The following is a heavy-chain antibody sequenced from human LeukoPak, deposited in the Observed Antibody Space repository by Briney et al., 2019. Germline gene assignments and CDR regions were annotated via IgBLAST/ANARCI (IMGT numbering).Heavy chain of an antibody. D-gene: IGHD3-10*01. V-gene: IGHV1-2*02. CDR1: GYTFTGYY. J-gene: IGHJ6*03. CDR3: ARDCMVRGVSPNAYYYYYYMDV. Sequence: ASVKVSCKASGYTFTGYYMHWVRQAPGQGLEWMGWINPNSGGTNYPQKFQGRVTMTRDTSISTAYMELSRLRSDDTAVYYCARDCMVRGVSPNAYYYYYYMDVWGKGTTVTISS. CDR2: INPNSGGT.